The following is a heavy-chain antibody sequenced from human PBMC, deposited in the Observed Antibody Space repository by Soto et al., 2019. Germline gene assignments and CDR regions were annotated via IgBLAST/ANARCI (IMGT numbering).Heavy chain of an antibody. CDR2: MNPNSGNT. V-gene: IGHV1-8*01. J-gene: IGHJ5*02. D-gene: IGHD2-21*02. Sequence: SVKVSCRASGYTFTSYDINWVRQATGQGLEWMGWMNPNSGNTGYAQKFQGRVTMTRNTSISTAYMELSSLRSEDTAVYYCARAPSRYGGNFPSWGQGTLVTVSS. CDR1: GYTFTSYD. CDR3: ARAPSRYGGNFPS.